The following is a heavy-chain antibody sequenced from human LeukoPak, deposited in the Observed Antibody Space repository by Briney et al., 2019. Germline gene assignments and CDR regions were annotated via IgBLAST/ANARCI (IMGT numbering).Heavy chain of an antibody. J-gene: IGHJ4*02. CDR3: ADSGSYSLY. CDR1: GFTFSTYA. Sequence: GGSLRLSCAASGFTFSTYAMHWVRQAPGKGLEWVAVISNDGRNKIYADSVKGRFTISRDNSKNTLFLQMNSLRTEDTAVYHCADSGSYSLYWGQGTLVTVSS. CDR2: ISNDGRNK. D-gene: IGHD1-26*01. V-gene: IGHV3-30*04.